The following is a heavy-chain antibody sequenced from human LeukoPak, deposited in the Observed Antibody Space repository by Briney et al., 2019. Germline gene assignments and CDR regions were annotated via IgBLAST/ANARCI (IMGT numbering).Heavy chain of an antibody. CDR3: ARDLRYPFGGFDP. Sequence: ASVKVSCKASGYTFTGYYMHWVRQAPGQGLEWMGWINPNSGVTNYAQKFQGRVTMTRDTSISTAYMELSRLRSDDTAVYYCARDLRYPFGGFDPWGQGTLVTVSS. CDR1: GYTFTGYY. D-gene: IGHD3-9*01. V-gene: IGHV1-2*02. J-gene: IGHJ5*02. CDR2: INPNSGVT.